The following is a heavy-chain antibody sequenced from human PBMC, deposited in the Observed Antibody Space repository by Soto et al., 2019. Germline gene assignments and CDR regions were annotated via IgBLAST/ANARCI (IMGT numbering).Heavy chain of an antibody. D-gene: IGHD2-2*01. CDR3: ARQLIVVVPAASYYYGMDV. J-gene: IGHJ6*02. CDR2: ISSSGSTI. CDR1: GFTVSSYE. Sequence: PXECLRLSCAASGFTVSSYEVNWVRQAPGKGLEWVSYISSSGSTIYYADSVKGRFTISRDNAKNSLYLQMNSLRAEDTAAYYCARQLIVVVPAASYYYGMDVWGQGTTVTVSS. V-gene: IGHV3-48*03.